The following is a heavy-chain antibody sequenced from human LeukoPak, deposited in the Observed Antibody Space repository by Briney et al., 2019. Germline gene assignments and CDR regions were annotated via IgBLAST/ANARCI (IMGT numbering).Heavy chain of an antibody. CDR2: FTSDGNSM. CDR3: ARAQVGTPTDC. D-gene: IGHD1-26*01. CDR1: GLTLSSYT. V-gene: IGHV3-74*01. Sequence: GGSLRLSCAASGLTLSSYTMYWVRQAPGRGLVWVARFTSDGNSMTYADFVKGRFTVFRDIAKNTLYLQMNSLRAEDTAVYYCARAQVGTPTDCWGQGTLVTVSS. J-gene: IGHJ4*02.